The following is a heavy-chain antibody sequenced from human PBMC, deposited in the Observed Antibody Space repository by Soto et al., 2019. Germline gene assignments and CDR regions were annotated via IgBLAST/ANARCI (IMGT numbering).Heavy chain of an antibody. CDR1: GYIFTNFY. V-gene: IGHV1-46*03. Sequence: QVQLVQPGAEVKKPGASVKFSCKASGYIFTNFYIHWVRQAPGQGLEWIGIINPNGGSTNYAQNFQGRVTMTRDTSTSTVYMDLRSLRSEDTAVYYCTRGLASGDYWGPGTLITVSS. D-gene: IGHD6-6*01. J-gene: IGHJ4*02. CDR2: INPNGGST. CDR3: TRGLASGDY.